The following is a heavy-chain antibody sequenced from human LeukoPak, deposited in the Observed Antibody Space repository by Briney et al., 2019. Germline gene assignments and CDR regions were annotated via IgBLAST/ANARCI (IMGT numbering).Heavy chain of an antibody. D-gene: IGHD3-22*01. J-gene: IGHJ5*02. CDR3: AIGYYDVTGSQGWFDP. CDR2: IQHSGST. Sequence: PSETLSLTCTVSGDSISSFDYSWSWIRQPPGKGLEWIGYIQHSGSTHYSPSLKSRVTIFVDMSKNEFSLNLRSVTAADTALYYCAIGYYDVTGSQGWFDPWGQGTLVSVSS. CDR1: GDSISSFDYS. V-gene: IGHV4-30-4*01.